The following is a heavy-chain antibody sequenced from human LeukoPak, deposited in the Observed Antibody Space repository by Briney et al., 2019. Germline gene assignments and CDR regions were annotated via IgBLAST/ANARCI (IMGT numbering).Heavy chain of an antibody. CDR1: GGTFSRYA. CDR3: ARGYLGKGSYFDY. CDR2: IIPIFGTA. D-gene: IGHD7-27*01. Sequence: ASVKVSCKASGGTFSRYAISWVRQAPGQGLEWMGGIIPIFGTANYAQKFQGRVTITAIESTSTAYMELSSLRSEDTAVYYCARGYLGKGSYFDYWGQGTLVTVSS. V-gene: IGHV1-69*01. J-gene: IGHJ4*02.